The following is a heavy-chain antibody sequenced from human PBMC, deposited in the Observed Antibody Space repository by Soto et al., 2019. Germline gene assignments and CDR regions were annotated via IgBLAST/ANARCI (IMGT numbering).Heavy chain of an antibody. J-gene: IGHJ6*02. CDR2: MYSDGST. V-gene: IGHV3-53*01. CDR1: GFTVSSNY. CDR3: TRDRRYSSSYYYYYGMDV. Sequence: PSGSTELSWGASGFTVSSNYVHSVCIGPGQGLERVSVMYSDGSTYYAYSAKTRVTLSRHDSKNTLYLQMNSLRAEATAVYYCTRDRRYSSSYYYYYGMDVWGQGSGVTVSS. D-gene: IGHD6-6*01.